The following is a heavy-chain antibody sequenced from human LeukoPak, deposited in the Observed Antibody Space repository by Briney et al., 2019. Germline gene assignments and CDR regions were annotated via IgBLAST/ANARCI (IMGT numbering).Heavy chain of an antibody. V-gene: IGHV4-39*07. Sequence: SETLSLTCTVSGGSISSGGYYWSWVRQPPGKGLEWIGEIYHSGSTNYNPSLKSRVTISVDKSKNQFSLKLSSVTAADTAVYYCASYYYDSSGYYVSYWGQGTLVTVSS. CDR3: ASYYYDSSGYYVSY. D-gene: IGHD3-22*01. J-gene: IGHJ4*02. CDR2: IYHSGST. CDR1: GGSISSGGYY.